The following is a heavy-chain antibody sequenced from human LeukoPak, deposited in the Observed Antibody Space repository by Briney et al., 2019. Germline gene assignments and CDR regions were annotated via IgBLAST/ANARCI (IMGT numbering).Heavy chain of an antibody. CDR1: GYTFTGYY. CDR2: INPNSGGT. Sequence: GASVKVSCKASGYTFTGYYMHWVRQAPGQGLEWMGWINPNSGGTNYAQQFQGRVTMTRDTSISTAYMELSRLRSDDTAVYFCPAGAGIRYLGFDAFDIWGQGTMVTVSS. V-gene: IGHV1-2*02. J-gene: IGHJ3*02. D-gene: IGHD3-9*01. CDR3: PAGAGIRYLGFDAFDI.